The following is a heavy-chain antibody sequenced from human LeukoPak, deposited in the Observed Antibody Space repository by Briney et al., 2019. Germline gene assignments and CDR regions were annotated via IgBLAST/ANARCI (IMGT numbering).Heavy chain of an antibody. Sequence: ASVKVSCKASGGTFSSYAISWVRQAPGQGLEWMGGIIPIFGTANYAQKFQGRATITADESTSTAYMELSSLRSEDTAVYYCARDYYDFWSGYYNWFDPWGQGTLVTVSS. D-gene: IGHD3-3*01. CDR2: IIPIFGTA. CDR1: GGTFSSYA. J-gene: IGHJ5*02. CDR3: ARDYYDFWSGYYNWFDP. V-gene: IGHV1-69*13.